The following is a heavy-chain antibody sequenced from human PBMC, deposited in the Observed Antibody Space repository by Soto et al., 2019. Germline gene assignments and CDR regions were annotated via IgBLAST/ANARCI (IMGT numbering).Heavy chain of an antibody. Sequence: EVQLVESGGGLVQPGGSLRLSCAASGFTFSPYWIHWVRQAPGKGLVWVSRITGDGTTTNYADSVKGRFTISRDNAKNTVYLQMDSLRAEDTAVYYCARETNYQPDYWGQGTLVTVSS. CDR2: ITGDGTTT. V-gene: IGHV3-74*01. D-gene: IGHD4-4*01. CDR1: GFTFSPYW. CDR3: ARETNYQPDY. J-gene: IGHJ4*02.